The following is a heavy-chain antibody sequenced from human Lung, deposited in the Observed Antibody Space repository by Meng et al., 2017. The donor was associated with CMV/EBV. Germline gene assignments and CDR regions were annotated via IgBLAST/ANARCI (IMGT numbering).Heavy chain of an antibody. V-gene: IGHV4-38-2*02. CDR2: IHHTGSS. Sequence: SXTLSLTCTVSDYSISSGFYWGCVRQPPGKGLEWIGSIHHTGSSYYNPSLKSRVTLSVDTSKNQFSLKVTSVTAADTAVYYCARGIFGVVDYWRQGTLVTVSS. CDR1: DYSISSGFY. CDR3: ARGIFGVVDY. J-gene: IGHJ4*02. D-gene: IGHD3-3*01.